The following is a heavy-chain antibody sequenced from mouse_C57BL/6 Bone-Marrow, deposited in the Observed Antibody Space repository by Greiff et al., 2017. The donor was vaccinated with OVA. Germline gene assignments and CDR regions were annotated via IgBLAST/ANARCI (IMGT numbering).Heavy chain of an antibody. D-gene: IGHD1-1*01. CDR3: ARLFITTVVAKLGRRYFDY. CDR2: IYPGSGST. CDR1: GYTFTSYW. Sequence: QVQLQQPGAELVKPGASVKMSCKASGYTFTSYWITWVKQRPGQGLEWIGDIYPGSGSTNYNEKFKSKATLTVDTSSSTAYMQLSSLTSEDSAVYYCARLFITTVVAKLGRRYFDYWGQGTTLTVSS. V-gene: IGHV1-55*01. J-gene: IGHJ2*01.